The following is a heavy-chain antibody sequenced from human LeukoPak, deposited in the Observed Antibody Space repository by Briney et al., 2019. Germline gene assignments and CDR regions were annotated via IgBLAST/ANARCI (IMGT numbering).Heavy chain of an antibody. CDR3: SRDGPRDYDILTALDY. D-gene: IGHD3-9*01. CDR2: ISYGGDNK. CDR1: GFTFQIYA. J-gene: IGHJ4*02. Sequence: GTSLRLSCAASGFTFQIYAMHWVRQAPGKGLEWVAIISYGGDNKYYADSVKGRFTIPRDNSKSMLYLQMNGLRPEDTAVYYCSRDGPRDYDILTALDYWGQGTVVSVSS. V-gene: IGHV3-30*04.